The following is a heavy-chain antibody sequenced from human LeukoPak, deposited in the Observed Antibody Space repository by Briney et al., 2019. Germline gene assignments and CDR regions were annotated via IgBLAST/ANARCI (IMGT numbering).Heavy chain of an antibody. D-gene: IGHD6-13*01. J-gene: IGHJ6*03. V-gene: IGHV3-23*01. CDR2: MSGSGSRT. CDR3: AKTYFSSRAHYYYYYYMDV. Sequence: PGGTLRLSCAASGFTFSSYGMNWVRQAPGKGLEWVSGMSGSGSRTYYADSVKGRFTISRDTSKNTLYLQMNSLRAEETAVYYCAKTYFSSRAHYYYYYYMDVWGKGTTVTISS. CDR1: GFTFSSYG.